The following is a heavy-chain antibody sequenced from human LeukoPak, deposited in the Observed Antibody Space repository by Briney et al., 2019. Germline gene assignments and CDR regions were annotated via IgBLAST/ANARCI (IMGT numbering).Heavy chain of an antibody. J-gene: IGHJ3*02. Sequence: GGSLRLSCAASGFTVSSNYMSWVRQAPGKGLEWVANIKQDGSEKYYVDSVKGRFTISRDNAKNSLYLQMNSLRAEDTAVYYCARFIVVVPAAIDAFDIWGQGTMVTVSS. V-gene: IGHV3-7*01. CDR1: GFTVSSNY. CDR2: IKQDGSEK. D-gene: IGHD2-2*02. CDR3: ARFIVVVPAAIDAFDI.